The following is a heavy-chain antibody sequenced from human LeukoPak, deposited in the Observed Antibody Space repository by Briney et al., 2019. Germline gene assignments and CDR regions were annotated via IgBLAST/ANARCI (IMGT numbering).Heavy chain of an antibody. D-gene: IGHD3-22*01. V-gene: IGHV3-30-3*01. CDR1: GFTFSSYW. CDR3: ARGGPDYYDSSGYRC. J-gene: IGHJ4*02. Sequence: GGSLRLSCAASGFTFSSYWMTWARQAPGKGLEWVAVISYDGSNKYYADSVKGRFTISRDNSKNTLYLQMNSLRAEDTAVYYCARGGPDYYDSSGYRCWGQGTLVTVSS. CDR2: ISYDGSNK.